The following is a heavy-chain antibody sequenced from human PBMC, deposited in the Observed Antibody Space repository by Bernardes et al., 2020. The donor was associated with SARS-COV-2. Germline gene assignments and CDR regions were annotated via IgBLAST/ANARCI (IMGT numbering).Heavy chain of an antibody. CDR1: GFIFSDFA. V-gene: IGHV3-23*01. Sequence: GGSLRLSCAASGFIFSDFAMTWVRQAPGRGLEWVSTISGAGSYYADSVKGRFTISRDKSKKEVYLHMNNLRAEDTALYHCTKDPGYMSAYWGKGALVTVSS. CDR2: ISGAGS. CDR3: TKDPGYMSAY. J-gene: IGHJ4*02. D-gene: IGHD6-13*01.